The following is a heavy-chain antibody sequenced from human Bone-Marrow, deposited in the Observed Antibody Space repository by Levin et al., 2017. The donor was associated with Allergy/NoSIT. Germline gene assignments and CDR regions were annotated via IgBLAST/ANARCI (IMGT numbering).Heavy chain of an antibody. V-gene: IGHV4-59*01. Sequence: LETLSLTCTVSGGSISSYYWTWIRQAPEKRLEWIGYNYYNGKSNYNPSLKTRVSISIDTSKNLFSLSLSSVTAADSAIYYCARAIPSGGNSYYYYYMDVWGKGITVTVSS. CDR2: NYYNGKS. CDR3: ARAIPSGGNSYYYYYMDV. D-gene: IGHD4-23*01. J-gene: IGHJ6*03. CDR1: GGSISSYY.